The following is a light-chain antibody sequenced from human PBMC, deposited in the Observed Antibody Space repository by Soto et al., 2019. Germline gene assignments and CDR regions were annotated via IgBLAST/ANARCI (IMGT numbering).Light chain of an antibody. CDR3: QQYDNWPLT. CDR2: GAS. J-gene: IGKJ4*01. CDR1: QSVDSN. V-gene: IGKV3D-15*01. Sequence: EIVMTQSPATLSVSPGERATLSCRASQSVDSNLAWYQQKPGQAPRLLIFGASTRATGIPARFSGSGSGTDFTLTISSLQSEDFGVYFCQQYDNWPLTFGAGTKVDIK.